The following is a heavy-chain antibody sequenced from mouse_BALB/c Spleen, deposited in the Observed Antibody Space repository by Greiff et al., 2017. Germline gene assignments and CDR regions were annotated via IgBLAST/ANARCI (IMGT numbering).Heavy chain of an antibody. CDR1: GFTFSRYG. J-gene: IGHJ1*01. D-gene: IGHD2-1*01. CDR2: ISSGGSYT. Sequence: EVQLQESGGDLVKPGGSLKLSCAASGFTFSRYGMSWVRQTPDKRLEWVATISSGGSYTYYPDSVKGRFTISRDNAKNTLYLQMSSLKSEDTTIYYCARHPGNYSFYWFFDVWGAGTTVTVSS. CDR3: ARHPGNYSFYWFFDV. V-gene: IGHV5-6*01.